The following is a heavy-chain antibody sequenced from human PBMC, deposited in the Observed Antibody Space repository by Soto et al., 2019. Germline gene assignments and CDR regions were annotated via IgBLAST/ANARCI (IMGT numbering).Heavy chain of an antibody. CDR2: INKDGSER. J-gene: IGHJ5*02. V-gene: IGHV3-7*01. CDR1: GFTFNDYW. Sequence: EVQLVESGGVLVQPGGSLRLSCVGSGFTFNDYWMNWVRQAPGKGLEWVAIINKDGSERFYVDSVKGRFTISRDNSKNSLFLQMNSLRAEDTALYYCARDGPDANDVDHWGQGTLVTVSS. CDR3: ARDGPDANDVDH.